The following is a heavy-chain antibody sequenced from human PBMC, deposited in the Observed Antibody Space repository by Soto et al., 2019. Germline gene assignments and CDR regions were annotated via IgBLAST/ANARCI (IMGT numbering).Heavy chain of an antibody. CDR2: IYHSGST. CDR1: GGCISSGGYS. V-gene: IGHV4-30-2*01. D-gene: IGHD3-10*01. CDR3: ASGLLWFGESGLYYYYGMDV. J-gene: IGHJ6*02. Sequence: SLSLPFAVSGGCISSGGYSWSWIMHPPGNGLDWIGYIYHSGSTYYNPSLKSRVTISVDRSKNQFSLKLSSVTAADTAVYYCASGLLWFGESGLYYYYGMDVWGQGTTVNVSS.